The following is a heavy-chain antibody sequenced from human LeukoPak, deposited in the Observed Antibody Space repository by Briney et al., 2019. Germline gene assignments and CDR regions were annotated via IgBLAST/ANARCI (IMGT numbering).Heavy chain of an antibody. Sequence: PPETLSLTCAVSGGSISSGGYSWSWIRQPPGKGLEWIGYIYHSGSTYYNPSLKSRVTISVDRSKNQFSLKLSSVTAADTAVYYCARLYSGSYDYWGQGTLVTVSS. D-gene: IGHD3-10*02. J-gene: IGHJ4*02. V-gene: IGHV4-30-2*01. CDR1: GGSISSGGYS. CDR2: IYHSGST. CDR3: ARLYSGSYDY.